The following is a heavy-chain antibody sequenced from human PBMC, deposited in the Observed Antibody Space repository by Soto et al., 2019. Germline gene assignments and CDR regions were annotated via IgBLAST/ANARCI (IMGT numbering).Heavy chain of an antibody. CDR2: INRDGSST. CDR3: AREIATTGEYYFDY. J-gene: IGHJ4*02. CDR1: GFTFSSYA. Sequence: PGGSLRLSCAASGFTFSSYAMSWVRQAPGKGLVWVSRINRDGSSTNYADSVKGRVTISRDTAKNTLYLQMNSLRAEDTAVYYCAREIATTGEYYFDYWGQGTLVTVS. V-gene: IGHV3-74*01. D-gene: IGHD6-13*01.